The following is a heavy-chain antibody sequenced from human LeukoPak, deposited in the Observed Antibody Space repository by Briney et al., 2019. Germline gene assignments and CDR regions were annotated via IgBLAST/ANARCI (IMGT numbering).Heavy chain of an antibody. Sequence: SETLSLTCTVSGGSISSSSYYWGWIRQPPGKGLEWIVSLYYSGNTYYNPSLKSRVTISVDTSKNQFSLKLSSVTAADTAIYYCARESYYDSSGYSHDAFDIWGQGTMVTVSS. CDR3: ARESYYDSSGYSHDAFDI. V-gene: IGHV4-39*07. CDR1: GGSISSSSYY. CDR2: LYYSGNT. J-gene: IGHJ3*02. D-gene: IGHD3-22*01.